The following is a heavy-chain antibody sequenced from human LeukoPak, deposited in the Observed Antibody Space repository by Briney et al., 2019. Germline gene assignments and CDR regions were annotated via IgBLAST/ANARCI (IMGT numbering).Heavy chain of an antibody. D-gene: IGHD4-11*01. V-gene: IGHV3-30*04. CDR1: GFTFSSYA. J-gene: IGHJ6*03. CDR3: ARDQTTVSLRKYFYYYMDV. Sequence: GGSLRLSCAASGFTFSSYALHWVRQAPGKGLEWVAVISYDGRNEYYADSVKGRFTISRDNSKNTLYLQMDSLRAEDTAVYYCARDQTTVSLRKYFYYYMDVWGKGTTVTVSS. CDR2: ISYDGRNE.